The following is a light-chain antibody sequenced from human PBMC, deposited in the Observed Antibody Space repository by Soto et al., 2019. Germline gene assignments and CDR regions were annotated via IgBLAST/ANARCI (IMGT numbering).Light chain of an antibody. V-gene: IGKV3-11*01. CDR1: QSVSSY. CDR2: DAS. J-gene: IGKJ4*01. Sequence: EIVLTQSPATLSLSPGERVTLSCRASQSVSSYLAWYRQKPGQAPRLLIYDASNRATGIPARFSGSGSGTDFTLTISSLEPEDFAVYYCQQRRDWPLTFGGGTKVEIK. CDR3: QQRRDWPLT.